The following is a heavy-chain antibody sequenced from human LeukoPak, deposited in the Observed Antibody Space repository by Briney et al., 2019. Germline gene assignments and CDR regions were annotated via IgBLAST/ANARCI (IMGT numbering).Heavy chain of an antibody. D-gene: IGHD3-22*01. V-gene: IGHV4-34*01. CDR3: ARGIRPNYYDSSVGSFFDY. J-gene: IGHJ4*02. CDR2: INHSGST. Sequence: SETLSLTCAVYGGSFSGYYWSWIRQPPGKGLEWIGEINHSGSTNYNPSLKSRVTISVDTSKNQFSLKLSSVTDADTAVYYCARGIRPNYYDSSVGSFFDYWGQGTLVTVSS. CDR1: GGSFSGYY.